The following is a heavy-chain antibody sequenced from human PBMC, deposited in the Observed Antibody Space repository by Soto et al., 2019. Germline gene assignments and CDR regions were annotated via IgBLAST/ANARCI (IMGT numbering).Heavy chain of an antibody. CDR3: ARDPGNYDSSGYYYVGAFDI. CDR2: ISYDGSNK. V-gene: IGHV3-30-3*01. Sequence: QVQLVESGGGVVQPGRSLRLSCAASGFTFSSYAMHWVRQAPGKGLEWVAVISYDGSNKYYADSVKGRFTISRDNSKNTLYLQMNSLRAEDTAVYYCARDPGNYDSSGYYYVGAFDIWGQGTMVTVSS. D-gene: IGHD3-22*01. CDR1: GFTFSSYA. J-gene: IGHJ3*02.